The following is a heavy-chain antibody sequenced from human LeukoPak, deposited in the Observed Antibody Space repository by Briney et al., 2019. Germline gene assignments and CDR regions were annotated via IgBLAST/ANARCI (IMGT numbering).Heavy chain of an antibody. CDR1: GFPFSSYW. V-gene: IGHV3-7*01. D-gene: IGHD6-6*01. Sequence: PGGSLRLSCAASGFPFSSYWMNWVRQAPGKGLEWVANIKQDGSEKFYVDSVKGRFTISRDNVKNSLYLQMNSLRVEDTAVYYCAPHSSSIDYWGQGTLVTVSS. CDR2: IKQDGSEK. J-gene: IGHJ4*02. CDR3: APHSSSIDY.